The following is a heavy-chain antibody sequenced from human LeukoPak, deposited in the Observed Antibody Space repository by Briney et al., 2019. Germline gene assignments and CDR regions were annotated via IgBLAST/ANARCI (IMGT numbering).Heavy chain of an antibody. Sequence: GGSLRLSCTASGFTFSKYAMSWVRQAPGKGLEWVSGTSGSGGSTYYADSVKGRFTISGDNSKNTLYLQMNSLRPEDTALYYCAKDLYASLNWGQGTLDTVSS. CDR1: GFTFSKYA. CDR3: AKDLYASLN. J-gene: IGHJ4*02. D-gene: IGHD2/OR15-2a*01. CDR2: TSGSGGST. V-gene: IGHV3-23*01.